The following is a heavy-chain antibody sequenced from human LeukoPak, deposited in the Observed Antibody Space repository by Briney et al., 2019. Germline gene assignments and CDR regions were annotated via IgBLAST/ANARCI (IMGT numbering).Heavy chain of an antibody. Sequence: SETLSLTCTVSGGSIRSYYWSWVRQPPGKGLEWIGYVSYSGSTDYNPSLKSRVIISIGTSKNQFSLRLSSVTAADTAVYYCARENDRYGRIDYWGQGTQVTVSS. D-gene: IGHD5-18*01. CDR2: VSYSGST. J-gene: IGHJ4*02. CDR3: ARENDRYGRIDY. CDR1: GGSIRSYY. V-gene: IGHV4-59*01.